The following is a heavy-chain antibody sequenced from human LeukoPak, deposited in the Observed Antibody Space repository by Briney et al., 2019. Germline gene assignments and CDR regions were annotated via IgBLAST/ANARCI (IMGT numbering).Heavy chain of an antibody. CDR3: ARVRLDNTMNFDY. D-gene: IGHD3-22*01. CDR1: GYTFTSYA. V-gene: IGHV1-18*01. J-gene: IGHJ4*02. Sequence: ASVKVSCKASGYTFTSYAITWVRQAPGQGLEWMGWISACKGNTNYAQKLQGRVTMTTDTSTTTPYMELRSLRSDDTAVYYCARVRLDNTMNFDYWGQGTLVTVSS. CDR2: ISACKGNT.